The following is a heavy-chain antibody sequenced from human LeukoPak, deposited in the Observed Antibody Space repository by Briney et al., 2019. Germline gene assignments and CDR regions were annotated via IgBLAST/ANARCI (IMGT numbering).Heavy chain of an antibody. D-gene: IGHD3-3*01. CDR1: GFTFGDYA. Sequence: GRSLRLSCTASGFTFGDYAMSWVRQAPGKGLEWVGFIRSKAYGGTTEYAASVKGRFTISRDDSKSIAYLQMNSLKTEDTAVYYCTRTEWPDDWYFDLWGRGTLVTVFS. CDR2: IRSKAYGGTT. V-gene: IGHV3-49*04. J-gene: IGHJ2*01. CDR3: TRTEWPDDWYFDL.